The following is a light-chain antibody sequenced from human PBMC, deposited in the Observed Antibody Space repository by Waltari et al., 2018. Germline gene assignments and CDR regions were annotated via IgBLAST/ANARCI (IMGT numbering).Light chain of an antibody. J-gene: IGLJ1*01. V-gene: IGLV1-47*01. CDR1: NSNIGRNS. Sequence: QSVLTQPPSASGTPGQTVTISCSGTNSNIGRNSVFWYQQLPGTAPKLLIYRDNQRASGVRGRFSGSKSGTSASLAISGLRSEDEADYYCAAWDDSLSVSYVFGSGTKVTV. CDR2: RDN. CDR3: AAWDDSLSVSYV.